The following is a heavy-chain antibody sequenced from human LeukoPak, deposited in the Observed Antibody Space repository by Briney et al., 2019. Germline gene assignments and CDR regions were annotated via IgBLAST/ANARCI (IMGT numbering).Heavy chain of an antibody. Sequence: PGGSLRLSCAASGFTFSDYGMHWVRQAPGKGLEWVAVISYDGSNKYSADSVKGRFTISRDNSKNTLYLQMNSLRAEDTAVYYCAKDEDYGDYVLSYWGRGTLVTVSS. J-gene: IGHJ4*02. V-gene: IGHV3-30*18. D-gene: IGHD4-17*01. CDR3: AKDEDYGDYVLSY. CDR2: ISYDGSNK. CDR1: GFTFSDYG.